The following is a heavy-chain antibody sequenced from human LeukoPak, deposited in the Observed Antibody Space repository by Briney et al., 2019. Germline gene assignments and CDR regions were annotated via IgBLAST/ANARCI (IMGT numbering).Heavy chain of an antibody. D-gene: IGHD3-9*01. J-gene: IGHJ4*02. V-gene: IGHV3-21*01. CDR2: TSSSSSYI. Sequence: GSLRLSCTASGFTFNSYSMNWVRQAPGEGLEWVSSTSSSSSYIYYADSVKGRFTISRDNAKKSLYLQMNRLRAEDTAVYFCARADTSDILTGYSDYWGQGTLVTVSS. CDR3: ARADTSDILTGYSDY. CDR1: GFTFNSYS.